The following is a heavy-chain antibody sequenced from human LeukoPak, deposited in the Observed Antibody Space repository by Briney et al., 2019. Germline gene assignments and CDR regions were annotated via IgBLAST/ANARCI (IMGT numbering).Heavy chain of an antibody. CDR1: GYTFTSYA. Sequence: APVKVSCKASGYTFTSYAMHWVRQAPGQRLEWMGWINAGNGNTKYSQKFQGRVTITRDTSASTAYMELSSLRSEDTAVYYCARDWYPSIAAPFGYWGQGTLVTVSS. CDR2: INAGNGNT. J-gene: IGHJ4*02. CDR3: ARDWYPSIAAPFGY. D-gene: IGHD6-6*01. V-gene: IGHV1-3*01.